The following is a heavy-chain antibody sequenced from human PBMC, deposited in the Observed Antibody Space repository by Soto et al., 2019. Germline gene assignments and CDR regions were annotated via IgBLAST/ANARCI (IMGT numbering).Heavy chain of an antibody. CDR1: GGSISSGGYS. CDR3: ARFLIFGSYYDY. CDR2: IYHSGGT. J-gene: IGHJ4*02. Sequence: SETLSLTCAVSGGSISSGGYSWSWIRQPPGKGLEWIGYIYHSGGTYYNPSLKSRVTISVDRSKNQFSLKLSSVTAADTAVYYCARFLIFGSYYDYWGQGTLVTVSS. V-gene: IGHV4-30-2*01. D-gene: IGHD2-21*02.